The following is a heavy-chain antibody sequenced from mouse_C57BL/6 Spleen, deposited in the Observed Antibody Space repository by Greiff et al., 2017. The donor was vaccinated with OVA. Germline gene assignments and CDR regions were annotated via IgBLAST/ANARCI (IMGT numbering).Heavy chain of an antibody. V-gene: IGHV1-61*01. CDR1: GYTFTSYW. D-gene: IGHD2-4*01. CDR3: AREGDYGGAMDY. Sequence: QVHVKQPGAELVRPGSSVKLSCKASGYTFTSYWMDWVKQRPGQGLEWIGNIYPSDSETHYNQKFKDKATLTVDKSSSTAYMQLSSLTSEDSAVYYCAREGDYGGAMDYWGQGTSVTVSS. J-gene: IGHJ4*01. CDR2: IYPSDSET.